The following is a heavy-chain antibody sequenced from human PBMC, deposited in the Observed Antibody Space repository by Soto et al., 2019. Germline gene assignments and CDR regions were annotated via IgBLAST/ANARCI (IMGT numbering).Heavy chain of an antibody. J-gene: IGHJ4*02. V-gene: IGHV3-30-3*01. CDR3: ARWNVQYDSYGYF. Sequence: PGGSLRLSCAASGFTFSTFPMHWVRQAPGKGLEWVALISHDGGDKYYADSVKGRFTISRDNSKNTLYLQMNSLRAEDTAVYYCARWNVQYDSYGYFWGQGTQVTVS. CDR2: ISHDGGDK. D-gene: IGHD5-18*01. CDR1: GFTFSTFP.